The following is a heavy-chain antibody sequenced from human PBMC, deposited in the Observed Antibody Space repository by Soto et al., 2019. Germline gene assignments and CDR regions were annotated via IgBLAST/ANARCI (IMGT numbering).Heavy chain of an antibody. D-gene: IGHD2-15*01. CDR2: INPSGGTA. CDR3: AREVVVVVAATPPRDYYYYYGMDG. J-gene: IGHJ6*02. CDR1: GYTFTSYY. Sequence: GASVKVSCKASGYTFTSYYIHWVRQAPGQGLEWMGIINPSGGTASYARKFQGRVTMTRDTSTSTAYMEVSSLTSEDTAVYYCAREVVVVVAATPPRDYYYYYGMDGRAQRTTVTVSS. V-gene: IGHV1-46*01.